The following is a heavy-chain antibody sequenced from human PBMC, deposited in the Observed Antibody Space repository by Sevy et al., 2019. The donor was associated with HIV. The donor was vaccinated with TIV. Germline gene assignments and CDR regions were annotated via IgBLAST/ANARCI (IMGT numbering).Heavy chain of an antibody. Sequence: ASVKVSCKVSGYTLTELSMHWVRQAPGKGLEWMGGFDPEDGETIYAQKFQGRVTMTKDTSTDTAYTELSSLRSEDTAVYYCATNDVVVAATPYYYYGMDVWGQGTTVTVSS. CDR3: ATNDVVVAATPYYYYGMDV. CDR2: FDPEDGET. D-gene: IGHD2-15*01. CDR1: GYTLTELS. J-gene: IGHJ6*02. V-gene: IGHV1-24*01.